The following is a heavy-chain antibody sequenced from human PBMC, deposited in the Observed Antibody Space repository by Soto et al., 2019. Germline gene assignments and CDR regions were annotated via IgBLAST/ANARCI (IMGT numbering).Heavy chain of an antibody. Sequence: ASVKVSCKASGYTFSTYGISWVRQAPGQGLEWMGWVSGHNGDTSYTQNFQGRVTMTTDTSTSTAYMELSSLRSEDTAVYYCARRLLGYYYYGMDVWGQGTTVTVSS. CDR1: GYTFSTYG. CDR3: ARRLLGYYYYGMDV. CDR2: VSGHNGDT. D-gene: IGHD3-22*01. V-gene: IGHV1-18*01. J-gene: IGHJ6*02.